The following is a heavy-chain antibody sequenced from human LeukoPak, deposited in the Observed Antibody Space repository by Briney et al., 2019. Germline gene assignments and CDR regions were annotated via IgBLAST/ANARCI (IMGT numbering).Heavy chain of an antibody. CDR2: LISIFGIA. V-gene: IGHV1-69*04. CDR3: ARDRYYDSSGPHAFDI. D-gene: IGHD3-22*01. Sequence: ASVKVLCNACGDTLRRFDISWVTQAPGQGREWMGRLISIFGIANYAQKIQGRVTITADKSTRTAYRELSSLRSEDTAVYYCARDRYYDSSGPHAFDIWGEGTMGTVSS. CDR1: GDTLRRFD. J-gene: IGHJ3*02.